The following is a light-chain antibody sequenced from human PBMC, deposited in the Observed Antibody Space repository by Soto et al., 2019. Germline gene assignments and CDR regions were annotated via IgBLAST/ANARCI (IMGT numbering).Light chain of an antibody. CDR1: SSDVGGYNY. CDR3: SSYTSSFKLAV. CDR2: DVS. J-gene: IGLJ1*01. V-gene: IGLV2-14*03. Sequence: QSVLTQPASVSWSPGQSITIFCTGTSSDVGGYNYVSWYQQHPGSAPKLMIYDVSSRPSGVSNRFSGSKSGNTASLTISGLQAEDEADYYCSSYTSSFKLAVFGSGTKVTVL.